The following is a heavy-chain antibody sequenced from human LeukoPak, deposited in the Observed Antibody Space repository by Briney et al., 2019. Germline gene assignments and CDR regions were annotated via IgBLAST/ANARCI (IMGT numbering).Heavy chain of an antibody. CDR1: GFTFSNYW. V-gene: IGHV3-74*01. J-gene: IGHJ4*02. CDR3: TKDVRAGGLDY. Sequence: GGSLRLSCAVSGFTFSNYWMHWVRQAPGKGLVWVSRINTDGSTTTYADSVKSRFTISRDNAKNTLYLQMNSLRVEDTASYYCTKDVRAGGLDYWGPGTLVIVSS. D-gene: IGHD2-15*01. CDR2: INTDGSTT.